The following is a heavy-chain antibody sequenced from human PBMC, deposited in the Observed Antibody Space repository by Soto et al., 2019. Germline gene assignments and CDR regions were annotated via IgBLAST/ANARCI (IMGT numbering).Heavy chain of an antibody. J-gene: IGHJ3*02. CDR1: GFTFSSYG. CDR2: IWYDGSNK. D-gene: IGHD2-2*01. CDR3: ARDRPVLGVVPAAIGSAFDI. Sequence: GGSLRLSCAASGFTFSSYGMHWVRQAPGKGLEWVAVIWYDGSNKYYADSVKGRFTISRDNSKNTLYLQMNSLRAEDTAVYYCARDRPVLGVVPAAIGSAFDIWGQGTMVTVSS. V-gene: IGHV3-33*01.